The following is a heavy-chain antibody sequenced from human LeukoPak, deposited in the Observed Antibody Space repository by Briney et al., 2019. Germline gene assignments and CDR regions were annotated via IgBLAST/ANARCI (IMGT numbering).Heavy chain of an antibody. CDR3: ATSGGDYYYYSLDV. J-gene: IGHJ6*03. V-gene: IGHV1-69*13. D-gene: IGHD3-10*01. CDR2: IIPVLGTT. CDR1: GGTFSRYA. Sequence: ASVKGSCKASGGTFSRYAISWVRQAPGQGLEWMGGIIPVLGTTNYAQTFQNKVTITADESTSTTYMELSSLTSEDTAVYYCATSGGDYYYYSLDVWGKGTPVTISS.